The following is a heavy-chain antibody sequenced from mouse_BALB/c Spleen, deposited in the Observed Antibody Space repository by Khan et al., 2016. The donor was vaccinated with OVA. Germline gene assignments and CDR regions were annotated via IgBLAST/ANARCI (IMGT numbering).Heavy chain of an antibody. J-gene: IGHJ4*01. CDR2: IWAGGST. CDR1: GFSSTNYG. CDR3: ATIVYDKRYYAMDY. V-gene: IGHV2-9*02. Sequence: VELVESGPGLVAPSQSLSITCTVSGFSSTNYGVNWVRQPPGKGLEWLGVIWAGGSTTYNSALMSRLSISKDKSKSHVFLRMNSLQTDDTAVYYCATIVYDKRYYAMDYWGQGTSVTVSS. D-gene: IGHD2-3*01.